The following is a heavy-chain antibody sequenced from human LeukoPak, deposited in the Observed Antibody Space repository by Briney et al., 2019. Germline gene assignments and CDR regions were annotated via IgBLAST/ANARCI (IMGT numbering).Heavy chain of an antibody. V-gene: IGHV3-23*01. CDR1: GFTFSNYA. Sequence: PGGSLRLSCAASGFTFSNYAMSWVRQAPGKGLEWVSSMSGSGGSTYYADSVKGRLTISRDNSKNTLYLQMNSLRAEDTAVYFCAKDFSSTVTRTFDYWGQGTLVTVSS. D-gene: IGHD4-17*01. CDR2: MSGSGGST. J-gene: IGHJ4*02. CDR3: AKDFSSTVTRTFDY.